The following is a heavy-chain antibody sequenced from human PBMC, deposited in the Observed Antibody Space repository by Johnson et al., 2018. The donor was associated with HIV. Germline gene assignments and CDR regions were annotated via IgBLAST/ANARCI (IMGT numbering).Heavy chain of an antibody. CDR1: GFTFSSYD. CDR2: IYSGGST. V-gene: IGHV3-66*01. J-gene: IGHJ3*02. Sequence: VQLVESGGGLVQPGGSLRLSCAASGFTFSSYDMHWVRQGTGKGLEWVSVIYSGGSTYYADSVKGRFPISRDNSKNTLYLQMNSLRAEDTAVYYCARDPLDDSSGLDIWGQGTMVTVSS. D-gene: IGHD3-22*01. CDR3: ARDPLDDSSGLDI.